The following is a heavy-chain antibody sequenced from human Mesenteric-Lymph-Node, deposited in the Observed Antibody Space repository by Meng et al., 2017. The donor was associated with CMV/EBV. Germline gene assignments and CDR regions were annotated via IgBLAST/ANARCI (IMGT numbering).Heavy chain of an antibody. CDR3: AGAGSGSYRRFDY. CDR1: GYTFTGYY. D-gene: IGHD3-10*01. Sequence: ASVKVSCKASGYTFTGYYMHWVRQAPGQGLEWMGWINPNSGGTNYAQKFQGRVTITTDESTSTAYMYLSSLSFEDTAVYYCAGAGSGSYRRFDYWGQGTLVTVSS. CDR2: INPNSGGT. J-gene: IGHJ4*02. V-gene: IGHV1-2*02.